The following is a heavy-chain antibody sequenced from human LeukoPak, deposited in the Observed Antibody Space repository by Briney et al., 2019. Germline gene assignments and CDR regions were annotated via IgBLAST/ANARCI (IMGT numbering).Heavy chain of an antibody. CDR2: IKEDGSER. V-gene: IGHV3-7*03. Sequence: GGSLRLSCEGSAFIFSGHWMNWVRQTPGKGLEWVASIKEDGSERQYVDSVKGRFSISRDNTKGSLFLQLNSLRAEDTAVYYCANPFVVVTAILKAPLDYWGQGTLVTVSS. CDR3: ANPFVVVTAILKAPLDY. J-gene: IGHJ4*02. CDR1: AFIFSGHW. D-gene: IGHD2-21*02.